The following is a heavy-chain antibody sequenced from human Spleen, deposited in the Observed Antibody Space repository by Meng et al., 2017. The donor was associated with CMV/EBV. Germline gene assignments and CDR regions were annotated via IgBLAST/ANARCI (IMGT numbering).Heavy chain of an antibody. D-gene: IGHD3-22*01. Sequence: ASVKVSCKASGYTFTGYYMHWVRQAPGQGLEWMGWINPNSGGTNYAQKFQGRVTMTRDTSISTAYMELSRLRSDDTAVYYCARDRPYDSTSFDPWGQGTLVTVSS. CDR2: INPNSGGT. V-gene: IGHV1-2*02. CDR1: GYTFTGYY. J-gene: IGHJ5*02. CDR3: ARDRPYDSTSFDP.